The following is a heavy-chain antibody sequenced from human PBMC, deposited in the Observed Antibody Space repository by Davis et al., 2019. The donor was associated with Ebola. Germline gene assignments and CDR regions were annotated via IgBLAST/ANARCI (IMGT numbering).Heavy chain of an antibody. V-gene: IGHV4-39*01. Sequence: SETLSLTCTDSGGSIISSSYYWGWIRQPPGKGLEWIGSIYYSGSTYYNPSLKSRVTISGDTSKNQFSLKLSSVTAADTAVYYCARQDVTYDYWGQGTLVTVSS. J-gene: IGHJ4*02. CDR3: ARQDVTYDY. CDR2: IYYSGST. D-gene: IGHD2-21*02. CDR1: GGSIISSSYY.